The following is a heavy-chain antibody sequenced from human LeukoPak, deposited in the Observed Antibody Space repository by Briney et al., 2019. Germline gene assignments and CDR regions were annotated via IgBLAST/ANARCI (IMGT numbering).Heavy chain of an antibody. CDR2: ISAYNGNT. CDR1: GYTFTRYG. V-gene: IGHV1-18*01. CDR3: ARETYYYDSSGYYYAQGAFDI. D-gene: IGHD3-22*01. J-gene: IGHJ3*02. Sequence: ASVRVSCKASGYTFTRYGISWVRQAPGQGLEWMGWISAYNGNTNYAQKLQGRVTMTTDTSTSTAYMELRSLRSDDTAVYYCARETYYYDSSGYYYAQGAFDIWGQGTMVTVSS.